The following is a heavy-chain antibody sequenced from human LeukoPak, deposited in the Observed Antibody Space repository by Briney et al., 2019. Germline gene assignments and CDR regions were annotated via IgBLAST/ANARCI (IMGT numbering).Heavy chain of an antibody. CDR3: AREGTVRWFDP. D-gene: IGHD1-14*01. CDR2: IYYSGNT. CDR1: GVSISSSNSY. V-gene: IGHV4-39*02. Sequence: SETLSLTCTVSGVSISSSNSYWGWIRQPPGKGLEWIGSIYYSGNTYYNASLKSQVSISIDTSKNQFSLKLNSVTAADTAVYFCAREGTVRWFDPWGQGTLVTVSS. J-gene: IGHJ5*02.